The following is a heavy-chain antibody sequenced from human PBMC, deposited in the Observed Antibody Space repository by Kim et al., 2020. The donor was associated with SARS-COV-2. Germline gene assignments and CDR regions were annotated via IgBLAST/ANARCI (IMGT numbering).Heavy chain of an antibody. J-gene: IGHJ4*02. Sequence: NNAPQFKARSTSTADKSTSTAYMELSSLRSEDTAVYYCARAEYDSGLDYWGQGTLVTVSS. D-gene: IGHD3-10*01. CDR3: ARAEYDSGLDY. V-gene: IGHV1-69*02.